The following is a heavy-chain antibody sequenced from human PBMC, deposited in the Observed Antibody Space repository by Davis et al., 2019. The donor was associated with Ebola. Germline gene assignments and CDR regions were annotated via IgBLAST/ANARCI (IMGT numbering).Heavy chain of an antibody. D-gene: IGHD2-8*01. J-gene: IGHJ4*02. CDR1: GYTFTSYD. V-gene: IGHV1-8*01. CDR2: MNPNSGNT. Sequence: ASVTVSCKASGYTFTSYDINWVRQATGQGLEWMGWMNPNSGNTGYAQKFQGRVTMTRNTSINTAYMELSSLTSEDTAVYYCARGVLKVYAIPKYYFDYWGQGTLVTVSS. CDR3: ARGVLKVYAIPKYYFDY.